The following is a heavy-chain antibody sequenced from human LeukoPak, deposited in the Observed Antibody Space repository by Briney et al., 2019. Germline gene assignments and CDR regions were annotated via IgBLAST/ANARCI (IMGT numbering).Heavy chain of an antibody. CDR2: IYPGDSDT. CDR3: ARLVFAAATISPFDY. Sequence: GESLKISCKGSGYSFTSYWIGWVHQMPGKGLEWMGIIYPGDSDTRYSPSFQGQVTISADKSISTAYLQWSSLKASDTAMYYCARLVFAAATISPFDYWGQGTLVTVSS. V-gene: IGHV5-51*07. J-gene: IGHJ4*02. CDR1: GYSFTSYW. D-gene: IGHD6-13*01.